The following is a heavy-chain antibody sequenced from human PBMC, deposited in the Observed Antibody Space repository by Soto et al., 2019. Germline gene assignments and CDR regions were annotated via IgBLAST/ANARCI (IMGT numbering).Heavy chain of an antibody. CDR2: ISSRGTTM. CDR1: GFTFSDFY. V-gene: IGHV3-11*01. CDR3: VRVGSGQPLYYYYGMDV. Sequence: GGSLRLSCAASGFTFSDFYMSWIRQAPGKGLEWVSYISSRGTTMYYADSVKGRFTISRDNAKKSLFLQMNSLRAEDTAVYYCVRVGSGQPLYYYYGMDVSGQ. J-gene: IGHJ6*02. D-gene: IGHD3-3*01.